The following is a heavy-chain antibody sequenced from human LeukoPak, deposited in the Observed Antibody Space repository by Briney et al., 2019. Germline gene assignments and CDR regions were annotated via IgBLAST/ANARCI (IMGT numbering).Heavy chain of an antibody. CDR3: ATVPVAAAAGTGKGY. CDR1: GGSISSSSYY. V-gene: IGHV4-39*01. CDR2: TYYSGST. D-gene: IGHD6-13*01. Sequence: PSETLSLTCTVSGGSISSSSYYWGWIRQPPGKGLEWIGSTYYSGSTYYNPSLKSRVTISVDTSKNQFSLKLSSVTAADTAVYYCATVPVAAAAGTGKGYWGQGTLVTVSS. J-gene: IGHJ4*02.